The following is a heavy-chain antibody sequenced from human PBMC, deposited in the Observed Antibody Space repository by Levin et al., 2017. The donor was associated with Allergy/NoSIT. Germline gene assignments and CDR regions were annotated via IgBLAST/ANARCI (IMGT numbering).Heavy chain of an antibody. CDR1: GYSFSNYW. CDR3: ARHGEGSGWDTGDY. J-gene: IGHJ4*02. V-gene: IGHV5-51*01. Sequence: ASVKVSCKTSGYSFSNYWIGWVCQKPGKGLEWMGVTHPGTSETRYGPSFQGHVTISDDKSVSTAYLQWSSLEASDTAIYYCARHGEGSGWDTGDYWGQGTLVTVSS. CDR2: THPGTSET. D-gene: IGHD6-19*01.